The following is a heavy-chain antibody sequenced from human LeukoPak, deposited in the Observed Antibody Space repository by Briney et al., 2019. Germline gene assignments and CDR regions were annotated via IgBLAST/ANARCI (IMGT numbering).Heavy chain of an antibody. J-gene: IGHJ4*02. V-gene: IGHV1-18*01. CDR3: VRDPKFFTTGYYVIENY. CDR2: ISAYNGNT. D-gene: IGHD3-9*01. Sequence: ASVKVSCKASGYTFTSYGISWVRQAPGQGLEWMGWISAYNGNTNYAQKLQGRVTMTTDTSTSTAYMELRSLRSDDTAVYYCVRDPKFFTTGYYVIENYWGQGTLVTVSS. CDR1: GYTFTSYG.